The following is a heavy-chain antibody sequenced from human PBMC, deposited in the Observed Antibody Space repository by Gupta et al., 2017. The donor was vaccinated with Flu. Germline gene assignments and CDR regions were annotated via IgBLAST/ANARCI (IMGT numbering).Heavy chain of an antibody. CDR3: ARNWAVYDSTGYFDY. D-gene: IGHD3-22*01. Sequence: EVHLVASGGGLVKPGGSLRLSCAASGFPFCTYTMNWVRQAPGKGLEWVSSISSSSSYIYYADSVKGRFTISRDNAKNSVYLQMYSLRAEDAAIYYCARNWAVYDSTGYFDYWGQGTLVTVSS. V-gene: IGHV3-21*01. J-gene: IGHJ4*02. CDR1: GFPFCTYT. CDR2: ISSSSSYI.